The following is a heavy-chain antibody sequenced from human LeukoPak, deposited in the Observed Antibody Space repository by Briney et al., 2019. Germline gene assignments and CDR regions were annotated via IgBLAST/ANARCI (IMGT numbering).Heavy chain of an antibody. Sequence: GRSLRLSCAASGFTFSSYGMHWVRQAPGKGLEWVAVIWHDGSNKYYADSVKGRFTISRDNSKNTLYLQMNSLRAEDTAVYYCARGIAAAGTLFEDYGMDVWGQGTTVTVSS. D-gene: IGHD6-13*01. CDR3: ARGIAAAGTLFEDYGMDV. CDR2: IWHDGSNK. J-gene: IGHJ6*02. CDR1: GFTFSSYG. V-gene: IGHV3-33*01.